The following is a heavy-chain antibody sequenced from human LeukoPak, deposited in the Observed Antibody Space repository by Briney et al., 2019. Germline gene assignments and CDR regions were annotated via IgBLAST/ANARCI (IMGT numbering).Heavy chain of an antibody. J-gene: IGHJ4*02. CDR1: GFTFSTYA. D-gene: IGHD6-6*01. V-gene: IGHV3-23*01. CDR3: ANWIGSSSRDY. CDR2: INSNGDEI. Sequence: PGGSLRLSCAASGFTFSTYAMTWVRQAPGKGLEWVSGINSNGDEIYYADSVRGRFTISRDNSNNVLYLQMDSLRTEDTAVYYCANWIGSSSRDYWGQGTLVTVSS.